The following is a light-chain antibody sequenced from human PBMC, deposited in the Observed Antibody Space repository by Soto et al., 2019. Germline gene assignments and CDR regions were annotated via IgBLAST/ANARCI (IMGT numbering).Light chain of an antibody. V-gene: IGLV1-44*01. CDR2: TNN. J-gene: IGLJ1*01. CDR1: RPNIGSNS. CDR3: AAWDDSLNGV. Sequence: QSVLTQPPSASGTPGQRVTISCSGSRPNIGSNSVNWYQHLPGTAPKLLIYTNNQRPSGVPDRFSGSKSGTSASLAISGLRSEDEAHYYCAAWDDSLNGVFGTGTKLTVL.